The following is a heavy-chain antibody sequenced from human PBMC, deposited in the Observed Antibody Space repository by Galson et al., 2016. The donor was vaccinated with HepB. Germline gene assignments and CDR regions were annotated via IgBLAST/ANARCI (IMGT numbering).Heavy chain of an antibody. CDR1: GFTFSTYS. V-gene: IGHV3-48*01. CDR3: AEAYSSGWYVWYFDL. CDR2: ISSSSSDS. D-gene: IGHD6-19*01. Sequence: SLRLSCAASGFTFSTYSMTWVRQAPGKGLEWISYISSSSSDSFYADSVKGRFTISRDNSRNTLFVQMNSLRADATAVYYCAEAYSSGWYVWYFDLWGRGTLLTVSS. J-gene: IGHJ2*01.